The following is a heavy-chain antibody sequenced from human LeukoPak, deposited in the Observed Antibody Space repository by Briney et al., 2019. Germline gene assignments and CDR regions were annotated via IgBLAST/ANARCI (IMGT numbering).Heavy chain of an antibody. CDR3: AKGRSESYSPTWDY. CDR1: GFTFSSYG. V-gene: IGHV3-30*18. J-gene: IGHJ4*02. D-gene: IGHD1-26*01. Sequence: GGSLRLSCAASGFTFSSYGMHWVRQAPGKGLEWVAVISYDGSNKYYADSVKGRFTISRDNSKNTLYLQMNSLRAEDTALYYCAKGRSESYSPTWDYWGQGTLVTVSS. CDR2: ISYDGSNK.